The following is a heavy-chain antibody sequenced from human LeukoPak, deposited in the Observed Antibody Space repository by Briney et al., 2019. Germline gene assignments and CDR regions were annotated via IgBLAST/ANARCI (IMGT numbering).Heavy chain of an antibody. J-gene: IGHJ4*02. CDR3: AKLQLYYYDSSGYYDY. V-gene: IGHV3-30*18. Sequence: PGGSQRLSCAASGFTFGSYRMHWVRQAPGKGLEWVAVISYDGSNKYYADSVKGRFTISRDNSKNTLYLQMNSLRAEDTAVYYCAKLQLYYYDSSGYYDYWGQGTLVTVSS. CDR1: GFTFGSYR. CDR2: ISYDGSNK. D-gene: IGHD3-22*01.